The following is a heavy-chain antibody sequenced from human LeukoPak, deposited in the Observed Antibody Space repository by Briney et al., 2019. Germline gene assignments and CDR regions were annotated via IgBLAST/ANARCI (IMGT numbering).Heavy chain of an antibody. Sequence: GGSRRLSCAASGFTFSSYWMSWVRQAPGKGLEWVANIKQDGSDKYYVDSVKGRFTISKDNAKNSLYLQMNNLRSEDTGVYYCAREDHSKYEYWGQGTLVTVSS. CDR3: AREDHSKYEY. J-gene: IGHJ4*02. CDR2: IKQDGSDK. V-gene: IGHV3-7*01. CDR1: GFTFSSYW. D-gene: IGHD4-11*01.